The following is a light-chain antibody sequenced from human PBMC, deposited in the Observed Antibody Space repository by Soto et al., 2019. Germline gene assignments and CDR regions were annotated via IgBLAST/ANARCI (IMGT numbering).Light chain of an antibody. CDR1: SSDVGGYNF. J-gene: IGLJ1*01. V-gene: IGLV2-8*01. CDR3: CSYAGNNKFV. CDR2: EVT. Sequence: QSALAQPPSASGSPGQSVTISCTGTSSDVGGYNFVSWYQQHPGKAPKLIIYEVTKRPSGVPDRFSGSKSVNTASLTVSGLQAEDEAEYYCCSYAGNNKFVFGSGTKVTVL.